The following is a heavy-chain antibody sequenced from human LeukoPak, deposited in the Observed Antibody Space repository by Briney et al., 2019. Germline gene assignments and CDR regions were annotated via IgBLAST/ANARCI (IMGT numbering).Heavy chain of an antibody. J-gene: IGHJ6*03. Sequence: ASVKVSCKASGYTFTSYGISWVRQAPGQGLEWMGWISAYNGNTNYAQKLQGRVTMTTDTSTSTAYMELRSLRSDDTAVYYCATLGPFYYDRAGLYYYYYMDVWGKGTTVTVSS. CDR3: ATLGPFYYDRAGLYYYYYMDV. CDR1: GYTFTSYG. CDR2: ISAYNGNT. D-gene: IGHD3-22*01. V-gene: IGHV1-18*01.